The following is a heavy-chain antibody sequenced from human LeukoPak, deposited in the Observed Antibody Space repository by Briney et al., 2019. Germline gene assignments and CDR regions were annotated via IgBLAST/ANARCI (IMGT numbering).Heavy chain of an antibody. D-gene: IGHD5-18*01. CDR3: ARRGIQLWIFDY. J-gene: IGHJ4*02. CDR1: GGSISIYY. CDR2: IYYSGST. V-gene: IGHV4-59*01. Sequence: PSETLSLTCTVSGGSISIYYWSWIRLPPGKGLEWIGYIYYSGSTNYNPSLKSRVTISVDTSKNQFSLKLSSVTAADTAVYYCARRGIQLWIFDYWGQGTLVTVSS.